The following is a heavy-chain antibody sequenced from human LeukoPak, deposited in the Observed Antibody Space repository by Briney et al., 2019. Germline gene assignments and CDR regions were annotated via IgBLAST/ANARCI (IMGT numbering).Heavy chain of an antibody. V-gene: IGHV3-7*01. CDR1: GFTFSNYW. J-gene: IGHJ4*02. CDR3: VSFRITVAGRTGLDY. Sequence: TGGSLRLSCAASGFTFSNYWMSWVRQAPGKGLEWVANIKQDGSEKYYVDSVKGRFTISRDNAKNSLYLQMNSLRAEDTAVYYCVSFRITVAGRTGLDYWGQGTLVTVSS. D-gene: IGHD6-19*01. CDR2: IKQDGSEK.